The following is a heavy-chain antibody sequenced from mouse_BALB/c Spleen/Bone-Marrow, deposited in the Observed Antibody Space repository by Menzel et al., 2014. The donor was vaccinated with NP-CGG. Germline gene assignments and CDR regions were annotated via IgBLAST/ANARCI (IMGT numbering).Heavy chain of an antibody. Sequence: EVMLVESGGGLVQPGGSLKLSCAASGFDFSRYWMSWVRQAPGKGLEWIGEINADSGTINYTPSPKDKFIISRDNAKNTLYLQMSKVRSEDTALYYCARLGYYGYVAYWGQGTLVTVSA. D-gene: IGHD1-2*01. CDR3: ARLGYYGYVAY. J-gene: IGHJ3*01. V-gene: IGHV4-1*02. CDR2: INADSGTI. CDR1: GFDFSRYW.